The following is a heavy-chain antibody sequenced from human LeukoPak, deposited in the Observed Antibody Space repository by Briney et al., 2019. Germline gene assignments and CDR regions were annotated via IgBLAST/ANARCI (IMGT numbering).Heavy chain of an antibody. CDR2: TNHSGST. Sequence: ASETLSLTCAVYGGSFSGYYWSWIRQPPGKGLEWIGETNHSGSTNYNPSLKSRVTISVDTSKNQFSLKLSSVTAADTAVYYCASYDSSGYYLGYWGQGTLVTVSS. CDR3: ASYDSSGYYLGY. J-gene: IGHJ4*02. CDR1: GGSFSGYY. D-gene: IGHD3-22*01. V-gene: IGHV4-34*01.